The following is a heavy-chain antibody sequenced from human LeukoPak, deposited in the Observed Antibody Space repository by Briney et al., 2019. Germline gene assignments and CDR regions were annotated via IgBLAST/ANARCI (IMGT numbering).Heavy chain of an antibody. CDR1: GFTFSSYW. CDR2: IKKDGSEK. Sequence: GGSLRLSCAASGFTFSSYWMSWVRQAPGKGLEWVANIKKDGSEKYYVDSVKGRFTISRDNAKNSLYLQMNSLRVEDTAVYYCARRIAGRRVDYFDYWGQGTLVTVSS. J-gene: IGHJ4*02. V-gene: IGHV3-7*01. D-gene: IGHD6-6*01. CDR3: ARRIAGRRVDYFDY.